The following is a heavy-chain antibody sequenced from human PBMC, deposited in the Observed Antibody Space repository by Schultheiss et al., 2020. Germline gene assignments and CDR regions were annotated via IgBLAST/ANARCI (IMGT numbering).Heavy chain of an antibody. CDR2: IYYNGST. CDR3: ARGGEYMDV. CDR1: GGSISSYY. Sequence: SETLSLTCTVSGGSISSYYWSWIRQPPGKGLEWIGYIYYNGSTKYNPSLKSRVTISVDRSKHQFSLRLKSAITADTAVYYCARGGEYMDVWGQGTTVTVSS. D-gene: IGHD3-10*01. J-gene: IGHJ6*02. V-gene: IGHV4-59*01.